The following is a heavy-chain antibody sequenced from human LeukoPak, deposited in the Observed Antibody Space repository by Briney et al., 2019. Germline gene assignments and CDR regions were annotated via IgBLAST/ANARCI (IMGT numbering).Heavy chain of an antibody. Sequence: GGSLRLSCVASGFTFSSSAMTWVRQAPGKGLEWVSSVGVIGNTYYADSVKGRSTISRDNSKNTLYLQMNSLRAEDTAIYYCARIIVSGGTDKWGQGTLVTVSS. V-gene: IGHV3-23*01. D-gene: IGHD6-13*01. J-gene: IGHJ4*02. CDR1: GFTFSSSA. CDR3: ARIIVSGGTDK. CDR2: VGVIGNT.